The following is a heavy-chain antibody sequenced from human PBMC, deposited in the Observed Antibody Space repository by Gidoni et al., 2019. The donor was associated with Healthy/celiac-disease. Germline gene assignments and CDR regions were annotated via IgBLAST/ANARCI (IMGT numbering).Heavy chain of an antibody. Sequence: QVQLQQWGAGLLKPSETLSLTCAVYGGSFRGYYWSWIRQPPGKGLEWIGEINHSGSTNYNPSLKSRVTISVDTSKNQFSLKLSSVTAADTAVYYCARGVPNCSSTSCYPLWIQLWSNFDYWGQGTLVTVSS. CDR2: INHSGST. CDR1: GGSFRGYY. V-gene: IGHV4-34*01. CDR3: ARGVPNCSSTSCYPLWIQLWSNFDY. J-gene: IGHJ4*02. D-gene: IGHD2-2*01.